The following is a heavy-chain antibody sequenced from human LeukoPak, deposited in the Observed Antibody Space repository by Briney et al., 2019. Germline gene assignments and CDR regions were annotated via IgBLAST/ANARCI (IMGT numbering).Heavy chain of an antibody. V-gene: IGHV5-51*01. D-gene: IGHD3-9*01. Sequence: GESLKISCKGSGYSFTSYWIGWVRQMPGKGLEWMGIIYPGNSDTRYSPSFQGQVTISADKSISTAYLQWSSLKASDTAMYYCARYDGSYYDILTGYQMENWFDPWGQGTLVTVSS. CDR2: IYPGNSDT. CDR1: GYSFTSYW. CDR3: ARYDGSYYDILTGYQMENWFDP. J-gene: IGHJ5*02.